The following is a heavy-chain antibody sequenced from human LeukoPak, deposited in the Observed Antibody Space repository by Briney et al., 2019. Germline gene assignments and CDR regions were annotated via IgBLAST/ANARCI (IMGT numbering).Heavy chain of an antibody. CDR1: GYTFTGYY. CDR2: INPNSGGT. V-gene: IGHV1-2*06. Sequence: ASVKVSCKASGYTFTGYYMHWVRQAPGQGLEWMGRINPNSGGTNYAQRFQGRVTMTRDTSINTAYMELSRLRSDDTAVYYCVKPPYDSGTFLDSFDHWGQGTLVTVSS. D-gene: IGHD3-10*01. CDR3: VKPPYDSGTFLDSFDH. J-gene: IGHJ4*02.